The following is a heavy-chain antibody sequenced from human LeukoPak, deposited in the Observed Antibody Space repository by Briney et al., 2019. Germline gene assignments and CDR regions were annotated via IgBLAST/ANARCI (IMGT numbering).Heavy chain of an antibody. Sequence: ASVKVSCKASGGTFSSYAISWVRQAPGQGLEWMGGIIPIFGTANYAQKFQGRVTITADESTSTAYMELSSLRSEDTAVYYCAETSRDAFDIWGQGTMVTVSS. D-gene: IGHD1/OR15-1a*01. V-gene: IGHV1-69*01. CDR2: IIPIFGTA. CDR3: AETSRDAFDI. J-gene: IGHJ3*02. CDR1: GGTFSSYA.